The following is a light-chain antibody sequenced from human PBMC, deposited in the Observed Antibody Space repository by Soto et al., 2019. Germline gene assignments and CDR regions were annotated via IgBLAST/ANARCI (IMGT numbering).Light chain of an antibody. CDR1: SSNIGTNY. CDR3: AAWDDRLRGLYV. CDR2: RNN. V-gene: IGLV1-47*01. J-gene: IGLJ1*01. Sequence: HSVLTQPPSASGTPGQRVTISCSGSSSNIGTNYVYWYQQLPGTAPKLLIYRNNQRPSGVPDRFSGSKSGTSASLAISGLRSEDEADYYCAAWDDRLRGLYVFGIGTKVTVL.